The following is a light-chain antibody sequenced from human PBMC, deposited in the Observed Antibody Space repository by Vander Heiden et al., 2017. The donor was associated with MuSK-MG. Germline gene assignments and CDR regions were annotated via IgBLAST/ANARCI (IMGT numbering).Light chain of an antibody. CDR2: DAS. V-gene: IGKV3-11*01. Sequence: EIVLTQSPATLSLSPGERATLSCRASQSVSIFLAWYQQRPGQAPRLLIYDASNRATGIPARFSGSGYGTDFTLTISSLEPEDFAVYYCQHPGSWPLYTFGQGTKLE. CDR1: QSVSIF. CDR3: QHPGSWPLYT. J-gene: IGKJ2*01.